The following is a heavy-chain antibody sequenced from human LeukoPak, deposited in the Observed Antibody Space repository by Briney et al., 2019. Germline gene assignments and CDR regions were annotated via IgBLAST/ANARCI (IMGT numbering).Heavy chain of an antibody. V-gene: IGHV3-30*18. D-gene: IGHD3-10*01. CDR1: GFTFSSYG. Sequence: PGGSLRLSCAVSGFTFSSYGIHWVRQAPGEGLEWGAVISFDGSNKYYADSVKGRFTISRDNSKNTLFLQMNSLRAEDTAVYYCAKTYGTGSLSTYWYFDLWGRGTLVTVSS. CDR3: AKTYGTGSLSTYWYFDL. CDR2: ISFDGSNK. J-gene: IGHJ2*01.